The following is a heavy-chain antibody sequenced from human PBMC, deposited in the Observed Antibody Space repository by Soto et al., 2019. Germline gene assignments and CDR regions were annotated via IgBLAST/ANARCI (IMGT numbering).Heavy chain of an antibody. CDR2: VDPAGGST. V-gene: IGHV1-46*04. CDR3: ARNVNSGLDY. Sequence: QVQLVQSGAEVMEPGASVKASCKASGYTFTTYYIHWVRQAPGQGLEWMGRVDPAGGSTSYAQKLQGRVTMTRDTSTSTVYMELSSLRSEDTAVYYCARNVNSGLDYWGQGTLVTISS. CDR1: GYTFTTYY. J-gene: IGHJ4*02. D-gene: IGHD1-26*01.